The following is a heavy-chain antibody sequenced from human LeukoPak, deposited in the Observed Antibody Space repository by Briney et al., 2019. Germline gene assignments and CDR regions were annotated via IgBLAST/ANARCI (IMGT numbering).Heavy chain of an antibody. Sequence: GGSLRLSCAASGFTFSTYSMNWVRQAPGKGREWVSYISSSSSNIYYADSVKGRFTISRDNAKNSLYLQMNSLRDEDTAVYYCARDRSGYYLFDYWGQGALVTVSS. CDR3: ARDRSGYYLFDY. D-gene: IGHD3-22*01. V-gene: IGHV3-48*02. CDR1: GFTFSTYS. J-gene: IGHJ4*02. CDR2: ISSSSSNI.